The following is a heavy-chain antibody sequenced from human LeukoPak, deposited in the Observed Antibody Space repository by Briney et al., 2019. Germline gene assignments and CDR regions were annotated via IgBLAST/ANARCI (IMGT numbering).Heavy chain of an antibody. J-gene: IGHJ6*03. CDR2: ISSSGYST. Sequence: GGSLRLSCAASGFTFSNYAMTWVRRAPGKGLEWISTISSSGYSTYYADSVKGRFTISRDNAKNSLYLQMNSLRAEDTAVYYCARGPYDILTGYYMGYYYYYYYMDVWGKGTTVTISS. D-gene: IGHD3-9*01. CDR1: GFTFSNYA. V-gene: IGHV3-23*01. CDR3: ARGPYDILTGYYMGYYYYYYYMDV.